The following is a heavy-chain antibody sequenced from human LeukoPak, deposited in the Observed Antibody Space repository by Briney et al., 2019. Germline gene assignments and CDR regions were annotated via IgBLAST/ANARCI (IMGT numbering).Heavy chain of an antibody. CDR3: ARGESVAMGSIDL. D-gene: IGHD2-2*01. CDR2: ISHNGSPK. Sequence: GRYLRRSCAASSSDPMHWVRQAPGKGLEWVGVISHNGSPKYYGDSVKGRFTISRDDSKNTLYLQMDDMRTEDSAVYYCARGESVAMGSIDLWGQGTLVTVSS. J-gene: IGHJ5*02. V-gene: IGHV3-30*01. CDR1: SSDP.